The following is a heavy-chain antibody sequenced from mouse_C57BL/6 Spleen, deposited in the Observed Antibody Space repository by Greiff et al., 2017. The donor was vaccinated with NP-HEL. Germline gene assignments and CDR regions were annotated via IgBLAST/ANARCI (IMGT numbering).Heavy chain of an antibody. CDR1: GYTFTSYT. CDR3: ARGSGNYVFDY. J-gene: IGHJ2*01. Sequence: QVHVKQSGAELARPGASVKMSCKASGYTFTSYTMHWVKQRPGQGLEWIGYINPSSGYTKYNQKFKDKATLTADKSSSTAYMQLSSLTSEDSAVYYCARGSGNYVFDYWGQGTTLTVSS. CDR2: INPSSGYT. D-gene: IGHD2-1*01. V-gene: IGHV1-4*01.